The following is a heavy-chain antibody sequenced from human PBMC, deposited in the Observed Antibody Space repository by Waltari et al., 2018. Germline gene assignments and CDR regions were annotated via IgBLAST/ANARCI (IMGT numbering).Heavy chain of an antibody. CDR1: GFMFNTYD. Sequence: EVLLMESGGGLVKPGGSLSLSCAVSGFMFNTYDMHWVRQAPGKGPEWVSMSTRSASFIYYANSVKGRFTVSRDDAEKSLFLQMDSLTVEDTAVYYCARSSPQGTPGGIDHWGQGTLVTVSS. CDR2: STRSASFI. D-gene: IGHD1-26*01. CDR3: ARSSPQGTPGGIDH. J-gene: IGHJ5*02. V-gene: IGHV3-21*01.